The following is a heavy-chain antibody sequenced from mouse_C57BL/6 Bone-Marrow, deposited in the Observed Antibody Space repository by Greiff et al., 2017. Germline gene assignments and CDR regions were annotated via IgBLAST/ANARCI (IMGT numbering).Heavy chain of an antibody. D-gene: IGHD4-1*01. CDR2: ISDGGSYT. CDR1: GFTFSSYA. J-gene: IGHJ4*01. CDR3: ARGDWVAMDY. Sequence: EVKVVESGGGLVKPGGSLKLSCAASGFTFSSYAMSWVRQTPEKRLEWVATISDGGSYTYYPDNVKGRFTFSRDNAKNNLYLQMSNLEAEETAMCDCARGDWVAMDYWGQGTSVTVSA. V-gene: IGHV5-4*03.